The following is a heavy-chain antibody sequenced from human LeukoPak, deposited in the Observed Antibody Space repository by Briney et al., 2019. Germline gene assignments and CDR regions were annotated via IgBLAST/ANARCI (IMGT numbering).Heavy chain of an antibody. J-gene: IGHJ4*02. V-gene: IGHV3-74*01. CDR2: VNPQGSGT. D-gene: IGHD6-19*01. Sequence: RGSLRLSCAASGFTFSSYWMHWVRQAPGKGLVWVSRVNPQGSGTSYTDSVKGRFTISRDNAKDALHLRMDNLRVEDTAVYYCARARWSSTGWFLGYWGQGTLVTVSS. CDR3: ARARWSSTGWFLGY. CDR1: GFTFSSYW.